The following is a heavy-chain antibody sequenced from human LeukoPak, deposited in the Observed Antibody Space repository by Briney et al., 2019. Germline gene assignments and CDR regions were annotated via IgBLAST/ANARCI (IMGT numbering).Heavy chain of an antibody. Sequence: KPGGSLRLSCAASGFTFSSYSMNWVRQAPGKGLEWVSSISSSSSYIYYADSVKGRFTISRDNAKNSLYLQMNSLRAEDTAVYYCASDEHYYDSSGYYYAYWGQGTLVTVSS. D-gene: IGHD3-22*01. CDR3: ASDEHYYDSSGYYYAY. CDR2: ISSSSSYI. J-gene: IGHJ4*02. CDR1: GFTFSSYS. V-gene: IGHV3-21*01.